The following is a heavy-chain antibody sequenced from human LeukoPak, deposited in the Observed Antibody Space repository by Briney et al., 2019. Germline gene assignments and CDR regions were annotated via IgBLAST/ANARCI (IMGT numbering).Heavy chain of an antibody. D-gene: IGHD3-9*01. CDR3: ARGMYYDILTGSIFDY. CDR2: INHSGST. Sequence: SETLSLTCAVYGGSFSGYYWSWIRQPPGKGLEWIGEINHSGSTNYNPSLKSRVTISVDTSKNQFSLKLSSVTAADTAVYYCARGMYYDILTGSIFDYWGQGTLVTVSS. CDR1: GGSFSGYY. J-gene: IGHJ4*02. V-gene: IGHV4-34*01.